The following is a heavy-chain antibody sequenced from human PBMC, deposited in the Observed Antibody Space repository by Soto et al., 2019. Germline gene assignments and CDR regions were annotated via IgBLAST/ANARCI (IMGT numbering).Heavy chain of an antibody. CDR2: IKGEADGGTT. D-gene: IGHD3-22*01. CDR3: TTGLSNGYYNFDY. Sequence: QLVESGGGLVKPGGSLRLSCAASGFTFSNAWMSWVRQAPGKGLEWVGRIKGEADGGTTDYAATVKGRITISRAHSKDTLYLQMNSLKTEDTAVYYCTTGLSNGYYNFDYWGQGTPVTVSS. J-gene: IGHJ4*02. CDR1: GFTFSNAW. V-gene: IGHV3-15*01.